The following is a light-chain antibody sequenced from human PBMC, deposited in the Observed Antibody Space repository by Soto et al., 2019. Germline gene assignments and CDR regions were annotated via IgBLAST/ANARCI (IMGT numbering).Light chain of an antibody. Sequence: EIVLTQSPGTLSLSPWERATLSCRASQSVTSNYLAWYQQKPGQAPRLLIYGVSSRATGIPDRFSGSGSGTDFTLTISRLEPEDFAVYYCQQYGSSGTFGQGTKVDIK. CDR2: GVS. J-gene: IGKJ1*01. CDR3: QQYGSSGT. V-gene: IGKV3-20*01. CDR1: QSVTSNY.